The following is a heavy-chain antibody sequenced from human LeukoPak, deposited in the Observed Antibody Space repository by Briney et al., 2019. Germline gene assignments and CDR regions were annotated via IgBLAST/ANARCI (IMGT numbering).Heavy chain of an antibody. CDR2: IYHSGST. CDR1: GYSISSGYY. V-gene: IGHV4-38-2*01. Sequence: SETLSLTCAVSGYSISSGYYWGWIRQPPGKGLEWIGSIYHSGSTYYNPSLKSRVTISVDTSKNQFSLKLSSVTAADTAVYYCARAISTVAGGGTFDYWGQGTLVTVPS. D-gene: IGHD6-19*01. CDR3: ARAISTVAGGGTFDY. J-gene: IGHJ4*02.